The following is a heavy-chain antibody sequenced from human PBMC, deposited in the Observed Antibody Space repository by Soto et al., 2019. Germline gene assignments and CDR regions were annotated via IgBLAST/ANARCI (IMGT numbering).Heavy chain of an antibody. CDR3: AKDRVESGLGEIDY. V-gene: IGHV3-30*18. CDR1: GLSFSNNG. CDR2: ISYDGSNK. J-gene: IGHJ4*02. Sequence: QVQLVESGGGVVQPGRSLRLSCAASGLSFSNNGMHWVRQAPGKGLEWVAIISYDGSNKYYADSVKGRFTISRDNSKNTLYLQMNSLRVEDTAVYYCAKDRVESGLGEIDYWGQGTLVTVSS. D-gene: IGHD3-16*01.